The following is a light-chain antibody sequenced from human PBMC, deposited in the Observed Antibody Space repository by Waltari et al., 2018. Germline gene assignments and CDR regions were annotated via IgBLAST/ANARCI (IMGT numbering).Light chain of an antibody. CDR3: QQYGSSPLT. J-gene: IGKJ4*02. CDR1: QRVSSSY. V-gene: IGKV3-20*01. CDR2: GAS. Sequence: EIVFTQSPGTLSLAPGERATLSCRASQRVSSSYLAWYQQKPGQAPRLLIYGASSRATGIPDRFSGSGSGTDFTLTISRLEPEDVAVYYCQQYGSSPLTFGGGTKVEIK.